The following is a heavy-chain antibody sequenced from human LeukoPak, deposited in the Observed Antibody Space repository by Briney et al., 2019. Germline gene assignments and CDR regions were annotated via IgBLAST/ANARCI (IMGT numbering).Heavy chain of an antibody. CDR3: ARGWLGYYDSSGYPYFDY. CDR2: IHYSGST. V-gene: IGHV4-39*01. Sequence: KPSETLSLTCTVSGGSISSSSHYWGWIRQPPGKGLEWIGSIHYSGSTYYNPSLKSRVTISVDTSKNQFSLKLSSVTAADTAVYYCARGWLGYYDSSGYPYFDYWGQGTLVTVSS. J-gene: IGHJ4*02. D-gene: IGHD3-22*01. CDR1: GGSISSSSHY.